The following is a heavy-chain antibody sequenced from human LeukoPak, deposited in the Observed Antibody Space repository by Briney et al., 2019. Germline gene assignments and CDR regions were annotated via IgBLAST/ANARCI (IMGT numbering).Heavy chain of an antibody. CDR1: GFSFISYS. V-gene: IGHV3-21*01. J-gene: IGHJ5*02. Sequence: GGSLRLSCAASGFSFISYSMNWVRQAPGKGLEWVSSISSSSDYIYHADSVKGRFTISRDNPKKSLYLQMNSLRAEDTAVNYCARGATTTRFGRFDPWGQGTLVIVSS. D-gene: IGHD4-17*01. CDR3: ARGATTTRFGRFDP. CDR2: ISSSSDYI.